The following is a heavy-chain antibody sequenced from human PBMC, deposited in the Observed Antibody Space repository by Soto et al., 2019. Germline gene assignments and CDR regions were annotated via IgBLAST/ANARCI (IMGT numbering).Heavy chain of an antibody. CDR2: ISGSGGST. V-gene: IGHV3-23*01. D-gene: IGHD2-8*01. CDR1: GFTFSSYA. Sequence: GESLKISCAASGFTFSSYAMSWVRQAPGKGLEWVSGISGSGGSTYYADSVKGRFTISRDNSKNTLYLQMNSLRAEDTAVYYCAKPRRPSTKTWFDPWGQGTLVTVSS. J-gene: IGHJ5*02. CDR3: AKPRRPSTKTWFDP.